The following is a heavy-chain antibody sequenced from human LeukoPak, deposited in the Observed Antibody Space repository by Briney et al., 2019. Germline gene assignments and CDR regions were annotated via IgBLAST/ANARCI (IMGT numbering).Heavy chain of an antibody. D-gene: IGHD6-19*01. V-gene: IGHV4-34*01. CDR2: INHRRTT. J-gene: IGHJ6*03. CDR1: GGSFSGYY. Sequence: SETLSLTCAVYGGSFSGYYWTWIRQPPGKGLEWIGEINHRRTTDYNPSLKSRVTMSVDTSKNQFSLKLSSVTAADTAVYYCASRSSGWYVGRGYYMDVWGKGTTVTVSS. CDR3: ASRSSGWYVGRGYYMDV.